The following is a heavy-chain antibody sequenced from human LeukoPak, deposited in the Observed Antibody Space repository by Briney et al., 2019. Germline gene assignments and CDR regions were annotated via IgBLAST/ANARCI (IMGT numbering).Heavy chain of an antibody. Sequence: SETLSLTCAVYGGSFSGYYWSWIRQPPGKGLEWIGEINHSGSTNYNPSLKSRVTISVDTSKNQFSLKLSSVTAADTAVYYCANTAGGGYYYYGMDVWGKGTTVTVSS. V-gene: IGHV4-34*01. J-gene: IGHJ6*04. CDR3: ANTAGGGYYYYGMDV. CDR2: INHSGST. D-gene: IGHD3-16*01. CDR1: GGSFSGYY.